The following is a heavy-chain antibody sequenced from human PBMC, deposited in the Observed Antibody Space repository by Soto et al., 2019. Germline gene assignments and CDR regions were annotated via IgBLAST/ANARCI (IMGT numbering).Heavy chain of an antibody. D-gene: IGHD3-10*01. J-gene: IGHJ6*02. Sequence: GGSLRLSCAASGFTFSSYEMNWVRQAPGKGLEWVSYISSSGSTIYYADSVKGRFTISRDNAKNSLYLQINSLRAEDTAVYYCAILPPLDYGSGIDYYGMDVWGQGTTVTVSS. V-gene: IGHV3-48*03. CDR2: ISSSGSTI. CDR3: AILPPLDYGSGIDYYGMDV. CDR1: GFTFSSYE.